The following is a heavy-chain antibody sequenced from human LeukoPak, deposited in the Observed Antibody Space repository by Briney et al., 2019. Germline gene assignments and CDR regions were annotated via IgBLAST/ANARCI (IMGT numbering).Heavy chain of an antibody. CDR1: GFNFSGYA. D-gene: IGHD3-10*01. CDR2: ISGSGGST. CDR3: AKGGGRGLGSYWWSFDY. J-gene: IGHJ4*01. Sequence: GGSLRLSCVASGFNFSGYAMSWVRQAPGKGLEWGATISGSGGSTYHADSVKGRLTSSRDTAKNAMYLKMNRLRAEATALYYCAKGGGRGLGSYWWSFDYWGQGTLVTVSS. V-gene: IGHV3-23*01.